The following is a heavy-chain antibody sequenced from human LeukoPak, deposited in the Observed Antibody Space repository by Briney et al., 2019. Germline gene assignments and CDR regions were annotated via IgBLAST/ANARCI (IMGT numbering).Heavy chain of an antibody. Sequence: TGGSLRLSCAASGFTFSNYAMSWVRQTPGKGLECVPVVTGSGGDTYYTGSVNGRFTISRDNSKNRLYLQMNSLRAEDTAVYYCARGTLEHCSGASCYPLDSWGQGTLVTVYS. V-gene: IGHV3-23*01. CDR2: VTGSGGDT. D-gene: IGHD2-15*01. CDR3: ARGTLEHCSGASCYPLDS. J-gene: IGHJ5*01. CDR1: GFTFSNYA.